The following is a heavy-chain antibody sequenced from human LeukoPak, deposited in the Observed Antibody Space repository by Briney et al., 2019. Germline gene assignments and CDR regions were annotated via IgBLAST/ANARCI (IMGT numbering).Heavy chain of an antibody. CDR2: IYYSGST. CDR3: ARLRGSYLDY. D-gene: IGHD3-10*01. CDR1: GGSISSYY. V-gene: IGHV4-59*01. J-gene: IGHJ4*02. Sequence: SETLSLTCTVSGGSISSYYWSWIRQPPGKGLEWIGYIYYSGSTNYNPSLKSRVTISVDTSKNQFSLKLSSVTAADTAVYYCARLRGSYLDYRGQGTLVTVSS.